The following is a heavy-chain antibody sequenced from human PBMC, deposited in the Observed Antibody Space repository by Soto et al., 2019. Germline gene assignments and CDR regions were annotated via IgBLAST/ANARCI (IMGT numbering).Heavy chain of an antibody. D-gene: IGHD2-15*01. CDR1: GGSFSGYY. CDR2: INHSGST. J-gene: IGHJ5*02. Sequence: SETLSLTCAVYGGSFSGYYWSWIRQPPGKGLEWIGEINHSGSTNYNPSLKSRVTISVDTSKNQFSLKLSSVTAADTAVYYCARSYIVVVVAATGNWFDPWGQGTLVTVSS. V-gene: IGHV4-34*01. CDR3: ARSYIVVVVAATGNWFDP.